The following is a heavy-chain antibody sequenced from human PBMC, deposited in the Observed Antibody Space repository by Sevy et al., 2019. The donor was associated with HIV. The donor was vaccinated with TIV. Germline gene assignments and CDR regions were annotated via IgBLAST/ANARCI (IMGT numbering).Heavy chain of an antibody. CDR3: AREDSKNWRYFDY. CDR2: ISFSSNYI. J-gene: IGHJ4*02. V-gene: IGHV3-21*01. CDR1: GFTFSSYT. D-gene: IGHD1-1*01. Sequence: GGSLRLSCAAAGFTFSSYTMNWVRQAPGKGLEWVASISFSSNYIYYTDSLKGRFTISRDNAKNSLYLQMNSLRAADTAVYYCAREDSKNWRYFDYWGQGTLVTVSS.